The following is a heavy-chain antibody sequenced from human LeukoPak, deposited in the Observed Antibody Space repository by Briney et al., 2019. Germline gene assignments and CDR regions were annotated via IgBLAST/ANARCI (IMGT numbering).Heavy chain of an antibody. D-gene: IGHD5-24*01. V-gene: IGHV5-51*01. CDR2: IYPGDSDI. CDR1: GYSFRNYW. Sequence: GESLTISCQGSGYSFRNYWIGWVRQVPGKGLEWMGLIYPGDSDITYSPSFEGQVTISADESITTAYLQWSSLKASDTAMYYCARLQTATILGNAFDIWGQGTMVTVSS. CDR3: ARLQTATILGNAFDI. J-gene: IGHJ3*02.